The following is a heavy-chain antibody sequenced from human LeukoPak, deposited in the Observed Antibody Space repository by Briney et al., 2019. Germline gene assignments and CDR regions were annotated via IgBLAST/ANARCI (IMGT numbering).Heavy chain of an antibody. Sequence: GASVKVSCKASGGTFSSYAISWVRQAPGQGLEWMGGIIPIFGTANYAQKFQGRVTITADESTSTAYMELSSLRSEDTAVYYCARDHDYGAYNWFDPWGQGTLVTVSS. V-gene: IGHV1-69*13. D-gene: IGHD4-17*01. CDR1: GGTFSSYA. J-gene: IGHJ5*02. CDR2: IIPIFGTA. CDR3: ARDHDYGAYNWFDP.